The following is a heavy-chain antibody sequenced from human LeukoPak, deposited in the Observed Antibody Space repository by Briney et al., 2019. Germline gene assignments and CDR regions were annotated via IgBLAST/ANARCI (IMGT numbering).Heavy chain of an antibody. D-gene: IGHD5-18*01. V-gene: IGHV1-2*06. J-gene: IGHJ4*02. Sequence: GASVKVSCKASGYTFTGYYIHWVRQAPGQGLEWMGRINPNSGGTNYAHKFQGRVTMTRDTSIRTAYMWMSRLRSDDTAVYYCATEQPGYSYGDGYFDYWGQGTLVTVSS. CDR1: GYTFTGYY. CDR2: INPNSGGT. CDR3: ATEQPGYSYGDGYFDY.